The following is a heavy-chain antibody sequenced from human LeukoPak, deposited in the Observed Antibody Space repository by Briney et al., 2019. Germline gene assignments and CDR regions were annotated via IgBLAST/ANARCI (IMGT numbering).Heavy chain of an antibody. J-gene: IGHJ4*02. D-gene: IGHD6-19*01. CDR3: ARDGIPDSAVAEGRYDY. CDR2: INSDGSST. CDR1: GFTFSSYW. Sequence: GGSLRLSCAASGFTFSSYWMHWVRQAPGKGLVWVSRINSDGSSTSCADSVKGRFTISRDNAKNTLYLQMNSLRAEDTAVYYCARDGIPDSAVAEGRYDYWGQGTLVTVSS. V-gene: IGHV3-74*01.